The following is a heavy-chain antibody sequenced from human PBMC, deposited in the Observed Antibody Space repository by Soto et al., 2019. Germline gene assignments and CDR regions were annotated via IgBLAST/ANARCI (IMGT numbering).Heavy chain of an antibody. D-gene: IGHD1-26*01. CDR2: IIPIFGTA. CDR3: ARVKVGALPYYFDY. V-gene: IGHV1-69*13. J-gene: IGHJ4*02. Sequence: SVKVSCKASGGTFSSYAISWVRQAPEQGLEWMGGIIPIFGTANYAQKFQGRVTITADESTSTAYMELSSLRSEDTAVYYCARVKVGALPYYFDYWGQGTLVTVSS. CDR1: GGTFSSYA.